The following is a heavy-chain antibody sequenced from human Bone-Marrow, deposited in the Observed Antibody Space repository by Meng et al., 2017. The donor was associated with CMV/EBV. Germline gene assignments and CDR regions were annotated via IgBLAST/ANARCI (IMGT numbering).Heavy chain of an antibody. D-gene: IGHD6-13*01. CDR2: INHSGST. CDR3: ARVPAADGMDV. CDR1: GGSISSGGYY. Sequence: SETLSLTCTVSGGSISSGGYYWSWIRQPPGKGLEWIGEINHSGSTNYNPSLKSRVTISVDTSKNQFSLKLSSVTAADTAVYYCARVPAADGMDVWGQGTTVTVSS. V-gene: IGHV4-39*07. J-gene: IGHJ6*02.